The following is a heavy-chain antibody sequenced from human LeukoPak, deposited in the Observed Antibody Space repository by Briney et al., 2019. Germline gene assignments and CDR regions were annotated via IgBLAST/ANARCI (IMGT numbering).Heavy chain of an antibody. CDR2: ISGTSYTT. D-gene: IGHD3-3*01. J-gene: IGHJ3*02. Sequence: GGSLRLSCAASGFIFKNYAMSWVRQAPGKGLDWVSIISGTSYTTRYGDFVRGRFTTSRDNPRDTLYLQMNSLRVHDTAVYYCAKADATIGGAFDIWGQGTMVTVSS. CDR1: GFIFKNYA. CDR3: AKADATIGGAFDI. V-gene: IGHV3-23*01.